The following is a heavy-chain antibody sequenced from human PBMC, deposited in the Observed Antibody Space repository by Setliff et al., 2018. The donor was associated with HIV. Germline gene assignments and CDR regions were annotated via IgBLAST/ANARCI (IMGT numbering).Heavy chain of an antibody. J-gene: IGHJ4*01. CDR1: GYTFTTYP. CDR3: ARNQGDSSGWYAGDF. V-gene: IGHV1-46*01. D-gene: IGHD6-19*01. Sequence: ASVKVSCKASGYTFTTYPMHWVRQAPGQGLEWMGVINTSGGRAGYAEKFRGRVTMTRDTSTNTVYMDLRNLRSGDTAVYYCARNQGDSSGWYAGDFWGHGTLVTVSS. CDR2: INTSGGRA.